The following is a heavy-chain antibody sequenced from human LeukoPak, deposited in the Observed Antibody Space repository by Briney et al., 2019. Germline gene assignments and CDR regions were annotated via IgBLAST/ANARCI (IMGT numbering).Heavy chain of an antibody. CDR1: GGSISSGGYY. CDR2: IYYSGST. V-gene: IGHV4-31*03. J-gene: IGHJ4*02. CDR3: ARGRDNDWGEIVTRGYSYGFGGYFDY. Sequence: PSETLSLTCTVSGGSISSGGYYWSWIRQHPGKGLEWIGYIYYSGSTYYNPSLRSRVTISVDTSKNQFSLKLSSVTAADTAVYYCARGRDNDWGEIVTRGYSYGFGGYFDYWGQGTLVTVSS. D-gene: IGHD5-18*01.